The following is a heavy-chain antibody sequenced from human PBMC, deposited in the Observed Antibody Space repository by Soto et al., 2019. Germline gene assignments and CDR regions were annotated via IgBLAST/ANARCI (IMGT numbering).Heavy chain of an antibody. J-gene: IGHJ6*02. D-gene: IGHD3-10*01. Sequence: SETLSLTCTVAGGFISGGGYYWSWIRQHPGKGLEWIGYIYYSGSTYYNPSLKSRVTISVDTSKNQFSLKLSSVTAADTAVYYCARGKVRGPWGDYYYYGMDVWGQGTTVTVSS. CDR1: GGFISGGGYY. CDR3: ARGKVRGPWGDYYYYGMDV. CDR2: IYYSGST. V-gene: IGHV4-31*03.